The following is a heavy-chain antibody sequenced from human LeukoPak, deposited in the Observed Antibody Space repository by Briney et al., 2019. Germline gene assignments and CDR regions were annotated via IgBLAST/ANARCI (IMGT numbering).Heavy chain of an antibody. Sequence: SETLSLTCTVSGGSISSYYWSWIRQPPGKGLEWIGYIYYSGSTNYNPSLKSRVTISVDTSKNQFSLKLSSVTAADTAVYYCARVGGYSSSYDAFDIWGQGTMVTVSS. J-gene: IGHJ3*02. V-gene: IGHV4-59*01. D-gene: IGHD6-13*01. CDR2: IYYSGST. CDR3: ARVGGYSSSYDAFDI. CDR1: GGSISSYY.